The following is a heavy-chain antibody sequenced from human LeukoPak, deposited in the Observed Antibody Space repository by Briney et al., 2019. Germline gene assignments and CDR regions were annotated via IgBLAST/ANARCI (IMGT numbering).Heavy chain of an antibody. J-gene: IGHJ5*02. CDR3: ARDNNWNWFDP. V-gene: IGHV1-69*13. Sequence: SVKVSCKASGYTFTSYGISWVRQAPGQGLEWMGGIIPIFGTANYAQKFQGRVTITADESTSTAYMELSSLRSEDTAVYYCARDNNWNWFDPWGQGTLVTVSS. CDR1: GYTFTSYG. D-gene: IGHD1-20*01. CDR2: IIPIFGTA.